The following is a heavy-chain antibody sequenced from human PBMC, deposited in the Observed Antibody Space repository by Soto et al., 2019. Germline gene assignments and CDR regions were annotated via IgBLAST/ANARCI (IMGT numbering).Heavy chain of an antibody. J-gene: IGHJ3*02. V-gene: IGHV1-2*04. D-gene: IGHD3-3*01. CDR2: INPNSGGT. Sequence: ASVKVSCKASGYTFTGYYMHWVRQAPGQGLEWMGWINPNSGGTNYAQKFQGWVTMTRDTSISTAYMELSRLRSDDTAVYYCARAESLEWPQYDAFDIWGQGTMVTVSS. CDR3: ARAESLEWPQYDAFDI. CDR1: GYTFTGYY.